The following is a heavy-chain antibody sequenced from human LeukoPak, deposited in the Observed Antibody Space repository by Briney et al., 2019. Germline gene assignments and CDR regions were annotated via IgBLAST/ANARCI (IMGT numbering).Heavy chain of an antibody. V-gene: IGHV4-59*08. CDR3: ARHGNPGDAFDI. CDR1: GGSISSYY. CDR2: IYYSGST. J-gene: IGHJ3*02. Sequence: PSETLSLTCTVSGGSISSYYWSWIRQPPGKGLEWIGYIYYSGSTNYNPSLKSRVTISVDTSKNQFSLKLSSVTAADTAVYYCARHGNPGDAFDIWGQGTMVTVSS.